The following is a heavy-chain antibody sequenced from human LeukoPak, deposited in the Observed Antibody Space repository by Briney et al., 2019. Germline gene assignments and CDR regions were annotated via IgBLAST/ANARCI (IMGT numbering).Heavy chain of an antibody. D-gene: IGHD3-22*01. J-gene: IGHJ4*02. V-gene: IGHV4-34*01. CDR1: GGSFSGYY. CDR3: ARGPFFHYYDRNLDY. CDR2: INHSGST. Sequence: PSETLSLTCAVYGGSFSGYYWSWIRQPPGKGLEWIGEINHSGSTNYNPSLKSRVTISVDTSKNQFSLKLSSVTAADTAVYYCARGPFFHYYDRNLDYWGQGTLVTVSS.